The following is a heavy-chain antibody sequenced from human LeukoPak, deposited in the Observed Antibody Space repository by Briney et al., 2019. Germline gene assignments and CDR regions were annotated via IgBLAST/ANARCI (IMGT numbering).Heavy chain of an antibody. CDR1: GFTFSSYG. V-gene: IGHV3-30*02. CDR2: IRYDGSNK. CDR3: AKDNPEYHSFDY. J-gene: IGHJ4*02. Sequence: GGSLRLSCAASGFTFSSYGMHWVRQAPGKGLEWVAFIRYDGSNKYYADSVKGRFTISRDNSKNTLYLQMNSLRAEDAAVYYCAKDNPEYHSFDYWGQGTLVTVSS. D-gene: IGHD6-6*01.